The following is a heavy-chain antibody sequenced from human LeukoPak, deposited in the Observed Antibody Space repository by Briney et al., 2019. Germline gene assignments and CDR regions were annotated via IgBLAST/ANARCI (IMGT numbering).Heavy chain of an antibody. CDR2: IYYSGST. V-gene: IGHV4-39*07. D-gene: IGHD3-10*01. CDR3: ARDLRESVWFGELLIRFDP. CDR1: GGSISSSSYY. Sequence: SETLSLTCTVSGGSISSSSYYWGWIRQPPGKGLEWIGSIYYSGSTYYNPSLKSRVTISVDTSKNQFSLKLSSVTAADTAVYYCARDLRESVWFGELLIRFDPWGQGTLVTVSS. J-gene: IGHJ5*02.